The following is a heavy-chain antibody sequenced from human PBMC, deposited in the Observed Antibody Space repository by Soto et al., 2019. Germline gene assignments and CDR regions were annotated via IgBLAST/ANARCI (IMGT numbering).Heavy chain of an antibody. CDR2: IYYSGST. J-gene: IGHJ6*02. CDR1: GGSISSSSYY. CDR3: ARFGSSAEGSYYYYGMDV. Sequence: SETLSLTCTVSGGSISSSSYYWGWIRQPPGKGLEWIGSIYYSGSTYYNPSLKSRVTISVDTSKNQFSLKLSSVTAADTAVYYCARFGSSAEGSYYYYGMDVWGQGTTVTVSS. D-gene: IGHD6-6*01. V-gene: IGHV4-39*01.